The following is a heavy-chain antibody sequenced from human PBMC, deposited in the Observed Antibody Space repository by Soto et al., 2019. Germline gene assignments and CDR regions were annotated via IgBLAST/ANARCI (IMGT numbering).Heavy chain of an antibody. J-gene: IGHJ4*02. CDR1: GYTFTSYG. V-gene: IGHV1-18*01. CDR2: ISAYNGST. CDR3: ATVYYYDSSGYYDY. Sequence: ASVKVSCKASGYTFTSYGISWVRQAPGQGLEWMGWISAYNGSTNYAQKLQGRVTMTTDTSTSTAYMELRSLRSDDTAVYYCATVYYYDSSGYYDYWGQGTLVTVSS. D-gene: IGHD3-22*01.